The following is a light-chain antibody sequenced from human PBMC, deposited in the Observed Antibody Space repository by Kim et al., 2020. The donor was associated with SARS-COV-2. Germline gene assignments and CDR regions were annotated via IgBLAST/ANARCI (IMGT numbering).Light chain of an antibody. CDR3: QNYGSSLT. CDR1: QSISSNY. Sequence: EIVLTQSPGTLSLSPGERATLSCRASQSISSNYFSWYQQRPGQAPRLLIYGASSRATGIPDRFSGSGSGTDFTLTISRLEPEDFAMYYCQNYGSSLTTGGGTKVEI. V-gene: IGKV3-20*01. CDR2: GAS. J-gene: IGKJ4*01.